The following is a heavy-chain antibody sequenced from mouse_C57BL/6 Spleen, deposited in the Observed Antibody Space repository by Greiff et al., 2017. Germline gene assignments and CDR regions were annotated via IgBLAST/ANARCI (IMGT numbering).Heavy chain of an antibody. CDR1: GYAFSSYW. D-gene: IGHD1-2*01. CDR3: ASPLLRYAMDY. Sequence: VQRVESGAELVKPGASVKISCKASGYAFSSYWMNWVKQRPGKGLEWIGQIYPGDGDTNYNGKFKGKATLTADKSSSTAYMQLSSLTSEDSAVYFCASPLLRYAMDYWGQGTSVTVSS. J-gene: IGHJ4*01. V-gene: IGHV1-80*01. CDR2: IYPGDGDT.